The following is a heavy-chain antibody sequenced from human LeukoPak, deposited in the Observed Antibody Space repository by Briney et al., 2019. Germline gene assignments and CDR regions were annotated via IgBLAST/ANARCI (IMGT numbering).Heavy chain of an antibody. V-gene: IGHV1-8*01. CDR3: ARGITSDY. CDR2: MNPNSGNT. J-gene: IGHJ4*02. CDR1: GYTFTSYD. Sequence: ASVKVSCKASGYTFTSYDVSWVRQASGQGLEWVGWMNPNSGNTGYAQNFQGRVTMTRDTSTSTAYMELTSLRSEDTAIYYCARGITSDYWGQGILITVSS.